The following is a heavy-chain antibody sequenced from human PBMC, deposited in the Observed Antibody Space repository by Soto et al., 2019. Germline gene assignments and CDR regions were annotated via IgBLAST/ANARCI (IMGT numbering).Heavy chain of an antibody. CDR3: AKVGEMATIGAFDI. CDR2: ISGSGSST. D-gene: IGHD5-12*01. Sequence: GGSLRLSCAASGFTFSRYGMSWVRQAPGKGLEWVSAISGSGSSTYYADSVKGRFTISRDNSKNTLFLQMNSLRAEDTALYYCAKVGEMATIGAFDIWGQGTMVTVSS. CDR1: GFTFSRYG. V-gene: IGHV3-23*01. J-gene: IGHJ3*02.